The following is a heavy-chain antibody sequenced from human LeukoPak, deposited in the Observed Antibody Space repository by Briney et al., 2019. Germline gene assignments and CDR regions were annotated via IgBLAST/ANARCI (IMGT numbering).Heavy chain of an antibody. V-gene: IGHV1-18*01. CDR3: AREGYYGSGSAYYFDY. CDR1: GYTFTSYG. D-gene: IGHD3-10*01. Sequence: ASVKVSCKSSGYTFTSYGISWVRQAPGQGLEGMGWISAHNGNTNYAQNLQRRVTMTTDTSTSIAYMELRSLRSDDTAVYYCAREGYYGSGSAYYFDYWGQGTLVTVSS. CDR2: ISAHNGNT. J-gene: IGHJ4*02.